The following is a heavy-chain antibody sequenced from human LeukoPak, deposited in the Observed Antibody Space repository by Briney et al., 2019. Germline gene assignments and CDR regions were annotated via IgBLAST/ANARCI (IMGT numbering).Heavy chain of an antibody. CDR2: ISAYNGNT. CDR1: GYTFTSYG. D-gene: IGHD3-22*01. J-gene: IGHJ4*02. V-gene: IGHV1-18*01. CDR3: ASEDYYDSSGSGY. Sequence: ASVKVSCKASGYTFTSYGISWVRQAPGQGLEWMGWISAYNGNTNYAQKLQGRVTMTTDTSTSTVYIELRSLRSDDTAVYYCASEDYYDSSGSGYWVQGTLVTVSS.